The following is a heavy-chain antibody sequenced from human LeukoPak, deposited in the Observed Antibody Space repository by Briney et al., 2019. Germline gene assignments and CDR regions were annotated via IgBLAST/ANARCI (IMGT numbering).Heavy chain of an antibody. Sequence: GGSLRLSCAASGFTFSSFDMYWVRQAPGKGLEWVAFIRYDGSYKYYADSVKGRFTISRDNSKNTLYLQMNSLRAEDTAVYYCAKDGPGFGGGYDYWGQGTLVTVSS. D-gene: IGHD3-10*01. CDR1: GFTFSSFD. CDR2: IRYDGSYK. V-gene: IGHV3-30*02. CDR3: AKDGPGFGGGYDY. J-gene: IGHJ4*02.